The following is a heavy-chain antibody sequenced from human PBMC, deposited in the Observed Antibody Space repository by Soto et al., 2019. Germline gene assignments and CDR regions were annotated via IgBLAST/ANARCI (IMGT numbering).Heavy chain of an antibody. D-gene: IGHD6-19*01. V-gene: IGHV4-31*03. CDR3: ARDPGSGWYGAGAFDI. J-gene: IGHJ3*02. CDR2: IYYSGST. Sequence: PSETLSLTCTVSGGSISSGGYYWSWIRQHPGKGLEWIGYIYYSGSTYYNPSIKSRVTISVDTSKNQFSLKLGSVTAADTAVYYCARDPGSGWYGAGAFDIWGQGTMVTVSS. CDR1: GGSISSGGYY.